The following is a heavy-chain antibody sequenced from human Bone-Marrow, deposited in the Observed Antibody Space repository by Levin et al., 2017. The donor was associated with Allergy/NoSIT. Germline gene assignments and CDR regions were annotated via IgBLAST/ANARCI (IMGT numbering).Heavy chain of an antibody. D-gene: IGHD3-3*01. J-gene: IGHJ6*02. CDR1: GASISSGGYY. Sequence: SQTLSLTCTVSGASISSGGYYWSWIRQHPGKGLEWIGNIDYSGSSNYSPSLKSRLSISLDTSKNHFSLNLSSMTAADTAVYYCARELVAIFGVDYYYYYGVEVWGQGTTVTVSS. V-gene: IGHV4-31*03. CDR3: ARELVAIFGVDYYYYYGVEV. CDR2: IDYSGSS.